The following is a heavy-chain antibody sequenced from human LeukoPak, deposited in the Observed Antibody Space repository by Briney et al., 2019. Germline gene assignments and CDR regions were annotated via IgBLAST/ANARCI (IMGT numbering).Heavy chain of an antibody. V-gene: IGHV3-23*01. CDR1: GFTFSSYS. CDR2: ISRHGDST. Sequence: GGSLRLSCAASGFTFSSYSMSWVRQAPGKGLEWVSAISRHGDSTNYADSVKGRFTISRDNFKNTVHLQMNSLTAEDTAVYYCAKDLYGDYGGFEYWGQGALVTVSS. J-gene: IGHJ4*02. D-gene: IGHD4-17*01. CDR3: AKDLYGDYGGFEY.